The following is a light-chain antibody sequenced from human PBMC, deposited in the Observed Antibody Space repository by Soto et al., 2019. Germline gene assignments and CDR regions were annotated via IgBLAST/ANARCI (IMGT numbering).Light chain of an antibody. Sequence: QSALTQPASVSGSPGQSITISCTGTSSDVGGYNYVSWYQQHPGKAPKLIICEVSDRPSGVSNRFSGSKSGSTASLTISGLQAEDEADYFCSSYTNSKTEVFGTGNKLTVL. CDR1: SSDVGGYNY. CDR2: EVS. J-gene: IGLJ1*01. V-gene: IGLV2-14*01. CDR3: SSYTNSKTEV.